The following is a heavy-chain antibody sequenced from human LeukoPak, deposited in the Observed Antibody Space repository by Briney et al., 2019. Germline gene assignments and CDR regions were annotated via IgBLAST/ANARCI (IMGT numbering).Heavy chain of an antibody. Sequence: ASVKVSCKASGYTFTGYYMHWVRQAPGQGLEWMGWINPNSGGTNYAQKFQGRVTMTRDTSISTAYMELSRLRSDDTAVYYCAREGPRKGPGDRISVIPRDFGMDVWGQGTTVTVSS. V-gene: IGHV1-2*02. CDR1: GYTFTGYY. CDR3: AREGPRKGPGDRISVIPRDFGMDV. D-gene: IGHD3-16*02. CDR2: INPNSGGT. J-gene: IGHJ6*02.